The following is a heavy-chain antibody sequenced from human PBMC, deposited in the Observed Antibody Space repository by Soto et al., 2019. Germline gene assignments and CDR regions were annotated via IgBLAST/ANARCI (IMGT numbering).Heavy chain of an antibody. J-gene: IGHJ6*02. Sequence: SETLSLTCAVYVGSVSSGHYYWSWIRQPPGKGLEWIGYIYYSGSTNYNPSLKSRVTISVDTSKNQFSLKLSSVTAADTAVYYCARGRGSSWYFSYYGMDVWGQGTTVTVSS. D-gene: IGHD6-13*01. CDR2: IYYSGST. CDR3: ARGRGSSWYFSYYGMDV. V-gene: IGHV4-61*01. CDR1: VGSVSSGHYY.